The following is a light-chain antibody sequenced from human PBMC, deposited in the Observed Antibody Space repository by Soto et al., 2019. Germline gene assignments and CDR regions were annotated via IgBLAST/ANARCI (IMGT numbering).Light chain of an antibody. CDR1: QSVSSY. Sequence: EIVLTQSPATLSLSPGERATLSCRASQSVSSYLAWYQQKPGQAPRLLIYDASNRATGIPVRFSGSGSGTDFTLTISSLEPEDFAVYYCPERGNWPRGTFGQGTKLEIK. J-gene: IGKJ2*02. V-gene: IGKV3-11*01. CDR2: DAS. CDR3: PERGNWPRGT.